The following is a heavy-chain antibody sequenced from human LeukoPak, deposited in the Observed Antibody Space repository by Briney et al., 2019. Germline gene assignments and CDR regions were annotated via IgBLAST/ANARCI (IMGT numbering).Heavy chain of an antibody. CDR1: GFTFSSYG. CDR3: AKRGDGYNWGY. CDR2: LGASGGST. J-gene: IGHJ4*02. V-gene: IGHV3-23*01. Sequence: GGSLRLSCAASGFTFSSYGMSWVRQAPGKGLEWVSSLGASGGSTYYADSVRGRFTISRDISKNTLYLQMNSLRAEDTAVYYCAKRGDGYNWGYWGQGTLVTVSS. D-gene: IGHD5-24*01.